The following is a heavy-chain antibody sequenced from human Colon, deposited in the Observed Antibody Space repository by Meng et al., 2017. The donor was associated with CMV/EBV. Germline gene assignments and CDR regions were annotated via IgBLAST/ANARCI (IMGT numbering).Heavy chain of an antibody. D-gene: IGHD1-7*01. V-gene: IGHV3-23*03. CDR2: IYSGGSST. CDR1: GFTFRSYA. Sequence: GESLKISCEASGFTFRSYAMSWVRQAPGKGPEWVSGIYSGGSSTYYADSVKGRFTISRDNSKNTLYLQMNSLRAEDTAVYYCAKDFRTGNYGFLYFDYWGQGTLVTVSS. J-gene: IGHJ4*02. CDR3: AKDFRTGNYGFLYFDY.